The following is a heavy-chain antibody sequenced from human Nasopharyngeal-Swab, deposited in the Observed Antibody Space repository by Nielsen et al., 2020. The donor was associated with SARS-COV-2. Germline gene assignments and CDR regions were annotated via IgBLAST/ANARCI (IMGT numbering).Heavy chain of an antibody. Sequence: GESLKISCAASGFTFSSYSMNWVRQAPGKGLEWVSYISSSSSTIYYADSVKGRFTIPRDNAKNSLYLQMNSLRDEDTAVYYCARDQVGLRFLEWLPKNYYYYYGMDVWGQGTTVTVSS. CDR1: GFTFSSYS. D-gene: IGHD3-3*01. CDR2: ISSSSSTI. CDR3: ARDQVGLRFLEWLPKNYYYYYGMDV. V-gene: IGHV3-48*02. J-gene: IGHJ6*02.